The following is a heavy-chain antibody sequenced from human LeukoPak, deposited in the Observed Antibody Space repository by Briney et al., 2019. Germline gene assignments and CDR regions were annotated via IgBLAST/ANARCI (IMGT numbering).Heavy chain of an antibody. CDR3: ARATLGISVPMT. CDR1: GGSISSGGYY. D-gene: IGHD7-27*01. J-gene: IGHJ4*02. Sequence: PSETLSLTCTVSGGSISSGGYYWSWIRQHPGKGLEWIGYIYYSGSTYYNPSLKSRVTISVDKSKNQLSLKLSSVTAADTAVYYCARATLGISVPMTWGQGTLVTVSS. CDR2: IYYSGST. V-gene: IGHV4-31*03.